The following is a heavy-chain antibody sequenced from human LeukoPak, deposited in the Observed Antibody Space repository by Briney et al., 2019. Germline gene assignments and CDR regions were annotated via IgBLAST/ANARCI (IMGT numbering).Heavy chain of an antibody. CDR1: GVSISRYY. J-gene: IGHJ4*02. CDR3: ARLAAISGSNYPDV. D-gene: IGHD1-26*01. V-gene: IGHV4-59*08. CDR2: IFYSGDT. Sequence: PETLSLTPTVSGVSISRYYSSSIPHPPREGLEWGGYIFYSGDTLYNPSLKRRATIPVDTSKNHFSLRLRAVSAADTAVYDCARLAAISGSNYPDVGGQGTLVTVSA.